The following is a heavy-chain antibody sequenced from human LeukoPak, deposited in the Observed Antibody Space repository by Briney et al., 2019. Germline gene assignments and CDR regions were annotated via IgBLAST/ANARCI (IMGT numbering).Heavy chain of an antibody. CDR2: INPNSCGT. V-gene: IGHV1-2*02. D-gene: IGHD3-22*01. CDR3: ARSAIHPYYDSSGCPGY. CDR1: GYTFTGYY. J-gene: IGHJ4*02. Sequence: ASVNVSCKASGYTFTGYYMHWVRPAPGQGLAWMGWINPNSCGTNYAQKFQGRFTMTRDTTIRKANMELSRLRSDDTAVYYCARSAIHPYYDSSGCPGYWGQGTPVTVSS.